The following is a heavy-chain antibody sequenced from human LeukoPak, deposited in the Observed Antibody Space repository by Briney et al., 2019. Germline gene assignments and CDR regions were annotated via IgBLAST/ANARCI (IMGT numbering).Heavy chain of an antibody. J-gene: IGHJ4*02. D-gene: IGHD1-7*01. CDR1: GYTFTSYY. V-gene: IGHV1-46*01. Sequence: ASVKVSCKASGYTFTSYYMHWVRQAPGQGLEWMGVINPSGGGTSYAQKFQGRVTMTRDTSTSTVYMALSSLRSEDTAVYYCARDLGVTGTLDYWGQGTLVTVSS. CDR3: ARDLGVTGTLDY. CDR2: INPSGGGT.